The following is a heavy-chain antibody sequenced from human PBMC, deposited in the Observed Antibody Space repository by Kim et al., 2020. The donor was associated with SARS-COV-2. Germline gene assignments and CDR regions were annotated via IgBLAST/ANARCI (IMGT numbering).Heavy chain of an antibody. CDR1: GFTFSSYA. V-gene: IGHV3-30*04. CDR3: ARGVPYESGSSLDY. CDR2: ISYDGGNK. D-gene: IGHD3-10*01. J-gene: IGHJ4*02. Sequence: GGSLRLSCAASGFTFSSYAMHWVRQAPGKGLEWVAVISYDGGNKYYADSVKGRFTISRDNSKNTLYLQMNSLRAEDTAVYYCARGVPYESGSSLDYWGQGTLVTVSS.